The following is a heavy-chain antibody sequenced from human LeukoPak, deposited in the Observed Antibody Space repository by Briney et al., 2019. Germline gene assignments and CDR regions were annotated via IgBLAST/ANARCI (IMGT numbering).Heavy chain of an antibody. CDR2: IIPIFGTA. V-gene: IGHV1-69*13. CDR1: GYTFTSYA. J-gene: IGHJ4*02. Sequence: GASVKVSCKASGYTFTSYAMHWVRQAPGQGLEWMGGIIPIFGTANYAQKFQGRVTITADESTSTAYMELSSLRSEDTAVYYCATYYYDSSGYYRKFDYWGQGTLVTVSS. D-gene: IGHD3-22*01. CDR3: ATYYYDSSGYYRKFDY.